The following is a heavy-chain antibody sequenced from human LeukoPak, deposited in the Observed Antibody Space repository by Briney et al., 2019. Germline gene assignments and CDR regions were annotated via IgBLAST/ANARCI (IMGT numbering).Heavy chain of an antibody. Sequence: GASVKVSCKASGGTFSSYAISWLRQAPGQGLEWMGGIIPIFGTANYAQKFQGRVTITADESTSTAYMELSSLRSEDTAVYYCARSLYGDYVDTYYYYMDVWGKGTTVTISS. J-gene: IGHJ6*03. CDR3: ARSLYGDYVDTYYYYMDV. CDR1: GGTFSSYA. CDR2: IIPIFGTA. D-gene: IGHD4-17*01. V-gene: IGHV1-69*13.